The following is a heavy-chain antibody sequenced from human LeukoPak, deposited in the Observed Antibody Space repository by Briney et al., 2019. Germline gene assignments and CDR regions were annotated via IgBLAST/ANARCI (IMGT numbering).Heavy chain of an antibody. Sequence: GRSLRLSCAASGFNFGDYVMHWVRQAPGKGLEWVSAINWNSANIGYADSVKGRFTISRDNAKNSLYLQMNSLRTEDTALYYCAKRRYRRGYSYGYEGNYMDVWGKGTTVTVSS. V-gene: IGHV3-9*01. CDR1: GFNFGDYV. CDR3: AKRRYRRGYSYGYEGNYMDV. J-gene: IGHJ6*03. CDR2: INWNSANI. D-gene: IGHD5-18*01.